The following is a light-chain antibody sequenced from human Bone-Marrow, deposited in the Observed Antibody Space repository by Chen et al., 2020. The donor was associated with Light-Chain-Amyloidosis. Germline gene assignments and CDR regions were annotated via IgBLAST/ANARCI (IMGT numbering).Light chain of an antibody. V-gene: IGLV1-40*01. CDR3: QSYDRSLSTYV. J-gene: IGLJ1*01. CDR2: DSY. Sequence: QSVLTQPPSVSGAPGQSVTISCTGSSSNIGAGYGVHWYQQVPGTAPKLLIFDSYSRPSGVPDRFSGSKSGTSASRAITGLQAEDEADYYCQSYDRSLSTYVFGTGTRATVL. CDR1: SSNIGAGYG.